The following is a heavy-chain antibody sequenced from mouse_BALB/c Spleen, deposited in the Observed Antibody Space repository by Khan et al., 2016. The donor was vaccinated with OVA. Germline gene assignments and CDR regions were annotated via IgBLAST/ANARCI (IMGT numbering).Heavy chain of an antibody. Sequence: EVQLQESGAELVKPGASVTLSCTASGFNIKDTYLHWVNQRPEQGLEWVGRIDPENGYVKYDPKFQGKATITADTSSSTVYLQLSSLTSEDTAVYCCARITDYDGSYWGQVTLVSV. D-gene: IGHD2-4*01. CDR2: IDPENGYV. CDR1: GFNIKDTY. CDR3: ARITDYDGSY. J-gene: IGHJ3*01. V-gene: IGHV14-3*02.